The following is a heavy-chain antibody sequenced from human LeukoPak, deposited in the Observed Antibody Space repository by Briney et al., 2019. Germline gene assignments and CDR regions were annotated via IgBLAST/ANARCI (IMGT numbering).Heavy chain of an antibody. CDR1: GFTFSNYA. J-gene: IGHJ4*02. D-gene: IGHD5-18*01. Sequence: GGSLRLSCAASGFTFSNYAMSWVRQAPGKGLEWVSGISSSGASANYADSVKGRFTISRDNSKNTIYVQMNSLRAEDTAVYYCARVVGYSYGTHFDYWGQGTLVTVSS. V-gene: IGHV3-23*01. CDR3: ARVVGYSYGTHFDY. CDR2: ISSSGASA.